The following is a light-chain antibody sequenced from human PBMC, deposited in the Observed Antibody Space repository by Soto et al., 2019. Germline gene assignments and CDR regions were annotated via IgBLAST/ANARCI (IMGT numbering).Light chain of an antibody. V-gene: IGLV1-51*01. Sequence: QSVLTQPPSVSAAPGQRVTISCSGSSSNIGGNSVSLYQQLPGTAPKLLIYDDDKRPSGIPDRFSGSKSGTSATLGITGFQTGDEADYYCGSWDSSLSAYVFGTGTRSPS. CDR3: GSWDSSLSAYV. CDR2: DDD. CDR1: SSNIGGNS. J-gene: IGLJ1*01.